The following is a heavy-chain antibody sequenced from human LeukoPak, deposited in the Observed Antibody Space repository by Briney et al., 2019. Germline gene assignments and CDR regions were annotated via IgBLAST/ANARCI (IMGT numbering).Heavy chain of an antibody. CDR2: ISGSGGST. V-gene: IGHV3-23*01. D-gene: IGHD2-21*02. CDR1: RYTFSIYA. Sequence: GGSLRLSCAPSRYTFSIYAISCGRQAPGEGLEWVSAISGSGGSTYYADSVKGRFTISRHNSRHELHLQMNSVRAEDTAVCYCAKFAYCGGYCFRYCQLWGEGTLVTVSS. J-gene: IGHJ1*01. CDR3: AKFAYCGGYCFRYCQL.